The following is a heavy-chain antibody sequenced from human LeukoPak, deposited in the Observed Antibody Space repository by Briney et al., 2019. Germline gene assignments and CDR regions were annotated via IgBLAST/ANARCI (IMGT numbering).Heavy chain of an antibody. J-gene: IGHJ5*02. CDR1: GGSISSSSYY. D-gene: IGHD5-18*01. CDR3: ARGVQLWLNNWFDP. Sequence: SETLSLTCTVSGGSISSSSYYWSWIRQPPGKGLEWIGEINHSGSTNYNPSLKSRVTISVDTSKNQFSLKLSSVTAADTAVYYCARGVQLWLNNWFDPWGQGTLVTVSS. CDR2: INHSGST. V-gene: IGHV4-39*07.